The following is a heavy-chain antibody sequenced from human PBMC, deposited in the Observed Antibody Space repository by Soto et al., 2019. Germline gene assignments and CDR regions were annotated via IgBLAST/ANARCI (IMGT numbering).Heavy chain of an antibody. D-gene: IGHD1-26*01. J-gene: IGHJ6*02. CDR3: SRDGSEVSAWAYYYYGMDV. Sequence: ASVKVSCKTAGYTFTGYYMHWVRHAPGQGLEWMGWINPNSGGTNYAQKFQGWVTMTRDTSISTAYMELSRLRSDDTAVYYCSRDGSEVSAWAYYYYGMDVWGQGTTVTVSS. V-gene: IGHV1-2*04. CDR1: GYTFTGYY. CDR2: INPNSGGT.